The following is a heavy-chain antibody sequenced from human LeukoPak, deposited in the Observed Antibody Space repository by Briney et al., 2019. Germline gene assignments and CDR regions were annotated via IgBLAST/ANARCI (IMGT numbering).Heavy chain of an antibody. CDR1: GFTFSRYA. J-gene: IGHJ4*02. CDR2: ISGSGGST. Sequence: GGSLRLSCAASGFTFSRYAMSWVRQAPGKGLEWVSGISGSGGSTYYADSVKGRFTISRDNSRDTLYLQMNSLRAEDTAVYYCAKGYYDYVWGSYYFDYWGQGTLVTVSS. CDR3: AKGYYDYVWGSYYFDY. V-gene: IGHV3-23*01. D-gene: IGHD3-16*01.